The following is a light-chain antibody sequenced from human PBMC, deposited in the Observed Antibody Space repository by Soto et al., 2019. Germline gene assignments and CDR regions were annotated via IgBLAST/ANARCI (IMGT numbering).Light chain of an antibody. J-gene: IGLJ3*02. CDR2: EVS. CDR1: SSDVGGYNY. V-gene: IGLV2-14*01. CDR3: SSYTTISTLEV. Sequence: QSVLTQPVSVSGSPGQSITISCTGTSSDVGGYNYVSWYQQHPGKAPKLMIYEVSNRPSGVSNRFSGSKSGNTASLTISGLQAEDEADYYCSSYTTISTLEVFGGGTKVTVL.